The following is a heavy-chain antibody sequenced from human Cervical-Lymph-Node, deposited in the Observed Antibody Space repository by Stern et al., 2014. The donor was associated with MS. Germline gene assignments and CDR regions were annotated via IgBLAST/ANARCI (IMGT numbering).Heavy chain of an antibody. J-gene: IGHJ6*02. CDR3: ARDSYGMDV. Sequence: EVQLVESGGGLVKPGGSLRLSCAASGFTFSSYSMNWVRQAPGQGLEWVSSISSSSSYIYYADSVKGRFTISRDNAKNSLYLQMNSLRAEDTAVYYCARDSYGMDVWGQGTTVTVSS. CDR1: GFTFSSYS. V-gene: IGHV3-21*01. CDR2: ISSSSSYI.